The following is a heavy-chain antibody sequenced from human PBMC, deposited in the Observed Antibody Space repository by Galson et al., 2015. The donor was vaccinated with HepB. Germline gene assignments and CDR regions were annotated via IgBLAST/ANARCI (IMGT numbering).Heavy chain of an antibody. V-gene: IGHV1-18*01. Sequence: SVKVSCKASGYTFTSYGISWVRQAPGQGLEWMGWISAYNGNTNYAQKLQGRVTMTTDTSTSTAYMELRSLRSDDTAVYYCARTVKRGWWFGEFDYWGQGTLVTVSS. CDR1: GYTFTSYG. CDR2: ISAYNGNT. D-gene: IGHD3-10*01. CDR3: ARTVKRGWWFGEFDY. J-gene: IGHJ4*02.